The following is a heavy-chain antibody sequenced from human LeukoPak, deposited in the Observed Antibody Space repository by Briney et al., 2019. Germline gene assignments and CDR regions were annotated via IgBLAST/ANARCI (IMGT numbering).Heavy chain of an antibody. D-gene: IGHD1-26*01. V-gene: IGHV1-24*01. CDR2: LDPEDGEM. J-gene: IGHJ4*02. CDR1: GYTLTESS. Sequence: ASVKVSCKVSGYTLTESSLHWVRQAPGKGLEWMGGLDPEDGEMIYSQKFQGRVTMTEDTSTDIAYMEMSSLRSEDTAVYYCATGRTKWDLLNYWGQGTLVTVSS. CDR3: ATGRTKWDLLNY.